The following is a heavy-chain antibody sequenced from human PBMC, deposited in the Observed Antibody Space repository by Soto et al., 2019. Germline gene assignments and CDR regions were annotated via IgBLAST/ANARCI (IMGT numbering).Heavy chain of an antibody. V-gene: IGHV4-34*01. CDR3: ARRRGSGTGFYYHYYMDV. CDR1: GGKFRDHD. J-gene: IGHJ6*04. Sequence: PSETLRLTWAVDGGKFRDHDGRWIRKHPGKGLEWIGYINHSGTTNYNPSLESRVTMSVDASKNQFSLNLRSVTATDTAVYFCARRRGSGTGFYYHYYMDVWGTGKTVTVSS. CDR2: INHSGTT. D-gene: IGHD3-10*01.